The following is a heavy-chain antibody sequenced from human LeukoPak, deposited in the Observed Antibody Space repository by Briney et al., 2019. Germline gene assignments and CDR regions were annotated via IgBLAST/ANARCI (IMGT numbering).Heavy chain of an antibody. CDR1: GFTFSAYN. CDR3: VRGQLRGSRDP. V-gene: IGHV3-48*04. J-gene: IGHJ5*02. CDR2: ISGSSSAI. D-gene: IGHD1-7*01. Sequence: GGSLRLSCAASGFTFSAYNMIWVRQAPGKGLEWLSYISGSSSAIYYADSVKGRFTISRDNAKNSLYLQMDSLRAEDTAVYYCVRGQLRGSRDPWGQGTLVTVSS.